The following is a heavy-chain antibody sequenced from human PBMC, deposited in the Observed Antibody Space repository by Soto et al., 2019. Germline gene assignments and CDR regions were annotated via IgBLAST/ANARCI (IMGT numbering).Heavy chain of an antibody. CDR2: VIPMFDTR. Sequence: QVQLVQSGAEAKKPGSSVKVSCKASGGTFSNYAVNWVRQAPGQGLEWMGRVIPMFDTRDYAQNFQGRVTFTADESTSTAYMELSCLRSEDTAVYYCARRLFPPTNRLDPWCQGSLVTVSS. CDR3: ARRLFPPTNRLDP. CDR1: GGTFSNYA. D-gene: IGHD3-22*01. J-gene: IGHJ5*02. V-gene: IGHV1-69*12.